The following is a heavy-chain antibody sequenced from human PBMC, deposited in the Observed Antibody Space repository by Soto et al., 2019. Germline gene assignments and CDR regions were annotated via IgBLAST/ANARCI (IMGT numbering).Heavy chain of an antibody. J-gene: IGHJ3*02. CDR3: ARYRGGDLKAFDI. D-gene: IGHD3-16*01. CDR1: GFTFSTYS. V-gene: IGHV3-21*01. Sequence: EVQLVESGGGLVKPGGSLRLSCAASGFTFSTYSMNWVRQAPGKGLEWVSSISSSSSYIYYADSVKGRFTISRDNAKNSLELQMNSLRADDTVVYYWARYRGGDLKAFDIWGQGTLVTVSS. CDR2: ISSSSSYI.